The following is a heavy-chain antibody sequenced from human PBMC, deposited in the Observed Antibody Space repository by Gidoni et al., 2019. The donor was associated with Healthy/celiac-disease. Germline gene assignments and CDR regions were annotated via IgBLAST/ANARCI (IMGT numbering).Heavy chain of an antibody. V-gene: IGHV1-69*04. CDR1: GGTFSSYA. Sequence: QVQLVQSGAEVKKPGSSVKVSCKASGGTFSSYAISWVRQAPGQGLEWMGRIIPILGIANYAQKFQGRVTITADKSTSTAYMELSSLRSEDTAVYYCARLGRISYDSTTPPPYFDYWGQGTLVTVSS. CDR2: IIPILGIA. D-gene: IGHD3-22*01. CDR3: ARLGRISYDSTTPPPYFDY. J-gene: IGHJ4*02.